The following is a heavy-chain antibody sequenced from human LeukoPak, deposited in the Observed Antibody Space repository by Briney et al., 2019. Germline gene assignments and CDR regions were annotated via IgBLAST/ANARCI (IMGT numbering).Heavy chain of an antibody. CDR2: ISGSDART. Sequence: QTGGSLRLSCAASGFTFSSNAMSWVRQAPGKGLEWVSAISGSDARTYYADSVKGRFTISRDNSKNTLYLQMSSLRAEDTAVYYCAKPLSGWYSFDYWGQGTLVTVSS. CDR3: AKPLSGWYSFDY. V-gene: IGHV3-23*01. CDR1: GFTFSSNA. D-gene: IGHD6-19*01. J-gene: IGHJ4*02.